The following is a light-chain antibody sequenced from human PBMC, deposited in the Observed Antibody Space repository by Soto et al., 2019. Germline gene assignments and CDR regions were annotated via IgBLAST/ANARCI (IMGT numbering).Light chain of an antibody. J-gene: IGKJ3*01. CDR1: QSVSGN. CDR3: QQYKNWPPFT. CDR2: GAS. V-gene: IGKV3-15*01. Sequence: EIVMTQSPATLSVSPGERATLSCRASQSVSGNLAWYQQKPGQAPRLLIYGASTRATGIPARFSGSGSGTEFTLSISSLQSEDFAVYYCQQYKNWPPFTFGPGTKVDIK.